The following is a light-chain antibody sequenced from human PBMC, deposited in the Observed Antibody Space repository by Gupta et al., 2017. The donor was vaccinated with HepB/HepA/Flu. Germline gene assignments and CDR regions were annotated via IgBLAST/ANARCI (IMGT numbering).Light chain of an antibody. CDR2: DAS. Sequence: EIVLTQSPATLSLSPGERATLSCRASQSVSSYLAWYQQKPGQAPRLLIYDASNRATGIPAMFSGSGYGKDFTLTISSLEPEDVAVYYCQQRSNWPPWTFGQGTKVEIK. CDR1: QSVSSY. CDR3: QQRSNWPPWT. J-gene: IGKJ1*01. V-gene: IGKV3-11*01.